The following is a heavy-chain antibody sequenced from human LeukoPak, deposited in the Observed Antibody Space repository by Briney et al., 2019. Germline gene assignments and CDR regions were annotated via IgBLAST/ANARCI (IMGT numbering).Heavy chain of an antibody. Sequence: APVKVSCKASGYTFTSYAMNWVRQAPGQGLEWMGWINTNTGNPTYAQGFTGRFVFSLDTSVSTAYLQIGSLKAEDTAVYYCARVHRKKQWLDGGYFDYWGQGTLVTVSS. CDR3: ARVHRKKQWLDGGYFDY. J-gene: IGHJ4*02. CDR1: GYTFTSYA. V-gene: IGHV7-4-1*01. D-gene: IGHD6-19*01. CDR2: INTNTGNP.